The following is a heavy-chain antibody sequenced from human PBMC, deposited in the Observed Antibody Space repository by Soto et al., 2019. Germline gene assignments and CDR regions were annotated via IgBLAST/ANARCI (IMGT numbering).Heavy chain of an antibody. J-gene: IGHJ6*02. D-gene: IGHD3-9*01. Sequence: QMQLVQSGPEVKKPGTSVKVSCKASGFTFTSSAMQWVRQARGQRLEWIGWIVVGSGNTNYAQKFQERVTITRDMXXSTAYMELSSLRSEDTAVYYCAADQPIDPCYGMDVWGQGTTVTVSS. V-gene: IGHV1-58*02. CDR2: IVVGSGNT. CDR3: AADQPIDPCYGMDV. CDR1: GFTFTSSA.